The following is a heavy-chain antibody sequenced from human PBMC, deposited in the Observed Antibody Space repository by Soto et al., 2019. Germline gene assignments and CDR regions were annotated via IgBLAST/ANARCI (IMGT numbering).Heavy chain of an antibody. CDR2: ITGTGGTT. V-gene: IGHV3-23*01. J-gene: IGHJ6*02. Sequence: GGSLRLSCAASGFTVSSYAMSWVRQAPGKGLEWVSGITGTGGTTYYADSVKGRFTISRDNSKNTLYLQMNSLRAEDTAVYYCARDVFFYGMDVWGQGTTVTVSS. CDR1: GFTVSSYA. CDR3: ARDVFFYGMDV.